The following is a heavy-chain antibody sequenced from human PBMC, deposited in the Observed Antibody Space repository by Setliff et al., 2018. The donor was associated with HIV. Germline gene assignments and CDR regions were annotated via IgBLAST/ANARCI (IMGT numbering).Heavy chain of an antibody. CDR1: GDSINTHY. V-gene: IGHV4-38-2*02. CDR2: IYHSGTT. J-gene: IGHJ4*02. Sequence: SETLSLTCTVSGDSINTHYWSWIRQTPGKGLAWIGSIYHSGTTYYNPSLRSRVTISVDTSKNQFSLKLSSVTAADTAVYYCARYYDILTGYYTLGFDYWGQGTLVTVSS. D-gene: IGHD3-9*01. CDR3: ARYYDILTGYYTLGFDY.